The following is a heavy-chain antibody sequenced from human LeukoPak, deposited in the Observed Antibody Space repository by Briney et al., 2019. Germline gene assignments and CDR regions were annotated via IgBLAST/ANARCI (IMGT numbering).Heavy chain of an antibody. J-gene: IGHJ2*01. V-gene: IGHV3-53*01. CDR3: ARDWGDYGY. D-gene: IGHD4-17*01. Sequence: GGSLRPSCAVSGFTVSSNYMSWVRQAPGKGLEWVSVIYRGGNTYYADSVKGRFTISRDNSKNMLYLQMNSLRAEDTAVYYCARDWGDYGYWGRGTLVTVSS. CDR1: GFTVSSNY. CDR2: IYRGGNT.